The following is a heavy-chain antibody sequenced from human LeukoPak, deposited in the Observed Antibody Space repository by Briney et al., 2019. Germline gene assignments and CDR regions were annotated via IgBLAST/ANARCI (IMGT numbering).Heavy chain of an antibody. D-gene: IGHD1-26*01. CDR2: ISAYNGNT. CDR1: GYTFTSYG. CDR3: ARDGSYSPIYYFDY. J-gene: IGHJ4*02. V-gene: IGHV1-18*01. Sequence: ASVKVSCTASGYTFTSYGISWVRQAPGQGLEWMGWISAYNGNTNYAQKFQGRVTMTRDTSTSTVYMELSSLRSEDTAVYYCARDGSYSPIYYFDYWGQGTLVTVSS.